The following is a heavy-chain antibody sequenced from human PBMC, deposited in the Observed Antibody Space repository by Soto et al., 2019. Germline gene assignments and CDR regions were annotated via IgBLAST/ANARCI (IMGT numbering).Heavy chain of an antibody. CDR1: GGSISSYY. D-gene: IGHD3-3*01. CDR3: ARVYYDFWSGSDHYYYYMDV. J-gene: IGHJ6*03. CDR2: IYYSGST. Sequence: SETLSLTCTVSGGSISSYYWSWIRQPPGKGLEWIGYIYYSGSTNYNPSLKSRVTISVDTSKNQFSLKLSSVTAADTAVYYCARVYYDFWSGSDHYYYYMDVWGKGTTVTVSS. V-gene: IGHV4-59*01.